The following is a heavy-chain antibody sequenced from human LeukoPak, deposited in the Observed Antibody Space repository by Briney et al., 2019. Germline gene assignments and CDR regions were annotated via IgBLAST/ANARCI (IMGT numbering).Heavy chain of an antibody. J-gene: IGHJ3*02. CDR2: ISSSSSYI. D-gene: IGHD3/OR15-3a*01. CDR3: ARAGTGSRNAFDI. CDR1: GFTFSSYS. V-gene: IGHV3-21*01. Sequence: GGSLRLSCAASGFTFSSYSMNWVRQAPGKGLEWVSSISSSSSYIYYADSVKGRFTISRDNAKNTLYLQMNSLRAEDTAVYYCARAGTGSRNAFDIWGQGTMVTVSS.